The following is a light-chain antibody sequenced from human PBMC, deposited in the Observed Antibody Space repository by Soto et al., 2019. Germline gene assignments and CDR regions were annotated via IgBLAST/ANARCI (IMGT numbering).Light chain of an antibody. V-gene: IGKV1-33*01. Sequence: DIPMTQSPSSLSASVGDRVTITCQASQAISNYLNWYQQKPGKAPKLLIYDASNLETGVPSRFSGSGSGTDFTFTISSLQPEDIATYYCQQYDNRTWTFGQGTKVEIK. CDR1: QAISNY. CDR2: DAS. J-gene: IGKJ1*01. CDR3: QQYDNRTWT.